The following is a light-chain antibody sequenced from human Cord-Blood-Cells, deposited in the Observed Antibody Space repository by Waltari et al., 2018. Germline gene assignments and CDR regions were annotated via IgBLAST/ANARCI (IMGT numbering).Light chain of an antibody. CDR3: SSYTSSSTPWV. Sequence: QSALTQPASVSGSPGQSTTISCTGTISNVGGYNYVSWYQQHPGKAPKLMIYDVSHRPSGVSNRFSGSKSGNTASLTISGLQAEDEAAYSCSSYTSSSTPWVFGGGTKLNVL. CDR2: DVS. CDR1: ISNVGGYNY. J-gene: IGLJ3*02. V-gene: IGLV2-14*01.